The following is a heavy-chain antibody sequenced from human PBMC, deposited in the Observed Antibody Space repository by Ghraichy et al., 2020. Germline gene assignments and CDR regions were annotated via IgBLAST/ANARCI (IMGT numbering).Heavy chain of an antibody. Sequence: GGSLRLSCAASGFTFSSYAMSWVRQAPGKGLEWVSAISGSGGSTYYADSVKGRFTISRDNSKNTLYLQMNSLRAEDTAVYYCAKPRRGIQLWLLGYWGQGTLVTVSS. D-gene: IGHD5-18*01. V-gene: IGHV3-23*01. CDR3: AKPRRGIQLWLLGY. CDR2: ISGSGGST. J-gene: IGHJ4*02. CDR1: GFTFSSYA.